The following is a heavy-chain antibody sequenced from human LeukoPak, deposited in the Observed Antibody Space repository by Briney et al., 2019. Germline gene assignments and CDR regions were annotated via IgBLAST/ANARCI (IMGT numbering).Heavy chain of an antibody. V-gene: IGHV4-59*01. D-gene: IGHD4-17*01. CDR1: GGSISSYY. CDR3: ARATTVTTYGMDV. CDR2: IYYSGST. J-gene: IGHJ6*02. Sequence: SETESLTCTVSGGSISSYYWSWIRQPPGKGLEWIGYIYYSGSTNYSPSLKSRVTISVDTSKNQFSLKLSSVTAADTAVYYCARATTVTTYGMDVWGQGTTVTVSS.